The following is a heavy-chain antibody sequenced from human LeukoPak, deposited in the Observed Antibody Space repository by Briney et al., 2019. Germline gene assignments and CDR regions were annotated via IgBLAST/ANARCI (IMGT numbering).Heavy chain of an antibody. V-gene: IGHV4-31*03. Sequence: SETLSLTCTVSGGSISSGGYYWSWLRQHPGKGLEWIGYIYYSGSTYYNPSRKSRVTISVDTSKNQFSLKLSSVSAADTAVYYCARDADSSGYHFDYWGQGTLVTVSS. CDR1: GGSISSGGYY. CDR3: ARDADSSGYHFDY. CDR2: IYYSGST. J-gene: IGHJ4*02. D-gene: IGHD3-22*01.